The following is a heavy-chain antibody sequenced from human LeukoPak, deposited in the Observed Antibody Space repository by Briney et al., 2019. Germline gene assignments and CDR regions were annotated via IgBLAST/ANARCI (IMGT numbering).Heavy chain of an antibody. V-gene: IGHV3-30-3*01. CDR2: ISYDGTNK. CDR1: GFTFSNYA. CDR3: AKDDDFWSGYYTASFDY. D-gene: IGHD3-3*01. Sequence: GGSLGLSCAASGFTFSNYAMHWVRQAPGKGLEWVAVISYDGTNKYYTDSVEGRFTISRDNSKNTLSLQMNSLRAEDTAVYYCAKDDDFWSGYYTASFDYWGQGTLVTVSS. J-gene: IGHJ4*02.